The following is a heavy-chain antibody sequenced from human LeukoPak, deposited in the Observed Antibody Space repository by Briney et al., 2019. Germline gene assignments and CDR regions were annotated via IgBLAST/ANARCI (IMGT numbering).Heavy chain of an antibody. CDR2: FDPEDGET. Sequence: ASVKVSCQVSGYTLTELSMHWVRQAPRKGREWMGGFDPEDGETLYAQKSRGRVTVTKDTPTDTLYMELGTVRSEDTPVYYCETKSGAAERGYFDYWGQGTLVTVSS. J-gene: IGHJ4*02. CDR3: ETKSGAAERGYFDY. V-gene: IGHV1-24*01. CDR1: GYTLTELS. D-gene: IGHD3-10*01.